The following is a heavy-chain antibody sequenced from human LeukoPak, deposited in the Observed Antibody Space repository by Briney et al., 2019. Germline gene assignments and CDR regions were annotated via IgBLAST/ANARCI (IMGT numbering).Heavy chain of an antibody. CDR2: IKEDGSEK. CDR3: ARRALRYCSSTSCPAQYYGVDV. D-gene: IGHD2-2*01. Sequence: PGGSLRLSCAASGFIFSSYWMSWVRQAPGKGLEWVANIKEDGSEKYYVDSVKGRFTISRDNAKNSLYLQTNSLRAEDTAVYYCARRALRYCSSTSCPAQYYGVDVWGKGTPVTVSS. V-gene: IGHV3-7*03. J-gene: IGHJ6*04. CDR1: GFIFSSYW.